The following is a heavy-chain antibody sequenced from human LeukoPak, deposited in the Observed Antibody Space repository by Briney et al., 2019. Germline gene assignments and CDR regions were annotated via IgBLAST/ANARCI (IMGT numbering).Heavy chain of an antibody. CDR2: IKQDGSAK. Sequence: GGSLRLSCAASGFTFSSHWMSWVRQAPEKGLEWVANIKQDGSAKYYVDSVKGRFTISRDNAKNSLFLQMDSLRADDTAVYYCARYDGSVLPIDYWGQGTLVTVSS. CDR1: GFTFSSHW. CDR3: ARYDGSVLPIDY. J-gene: IGHJ4*02. D-gene: IGHD3-10*01. V-gene: IGHV3-7*04.